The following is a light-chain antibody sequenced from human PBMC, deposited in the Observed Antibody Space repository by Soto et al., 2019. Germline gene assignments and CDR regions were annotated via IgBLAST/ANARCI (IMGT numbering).Light chain of an antibody. CDR1: QSVSSTY. CDR2: GTS. CDR3: QQSDT. V-gene: IGKV3-20*01. J-gene: IGKJ5*01. Sequence: EIVLTQSPGTLSLSPGERATLSCRASQSVSSTYLAWYQQKPGQAPRLLIYGTSSRASGIPDRFSGSGSGTDFTLTISRLEPEYFAVYYCQQSDTFGQGTRLEIK.